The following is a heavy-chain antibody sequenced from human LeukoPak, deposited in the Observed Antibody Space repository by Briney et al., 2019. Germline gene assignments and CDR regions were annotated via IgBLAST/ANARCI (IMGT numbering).Heavy chain of an antibody. CDR1: GYTFTSYG. J-gene: IGHJ6*01. D-gene: IGHD1-26*01. Sequence: ASVKVSCKASGYTFTSYGISWVRQAPGQGLEWMGWISAYNGNTNYAQKLQGRVTMTTDTSTSTAYMELRSLRSDDTAVYYCARGGYYSENYPYYSPYGLDVWGQGTTVTVSS. CDR2: ISAYNGNT. CDR3: ARGGYYSENYPYYSPYGLDV. V-gene: IGHV1-18*01.